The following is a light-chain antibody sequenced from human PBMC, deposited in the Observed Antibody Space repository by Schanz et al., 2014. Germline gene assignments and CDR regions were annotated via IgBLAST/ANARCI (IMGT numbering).Light chain of an antibody. V-gene: IGKV3-20*01. CDR1: QSVSSSY. Sequence: EIVMTQSPATLSVSPGERATLSCRASQSVSSSYLAWYQQKPGQAPRLLIYGASSRATGIPDRFSGSGSGTDFTLTISRLEPEDFAVYYCQQYGGSYTFGQGTKLEIK. CDR2: GAS. J-gene: IGKJ2*01. CDR3: QQYGGSYT.